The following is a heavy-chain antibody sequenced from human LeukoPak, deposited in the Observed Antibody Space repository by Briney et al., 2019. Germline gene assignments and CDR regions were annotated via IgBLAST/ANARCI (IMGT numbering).Heavy chain of an antibody. J-gene: IGHJ6*02. Sequence: PGGSLRLSCAASGFTFSSSGMSWVRQAPGKGLEWVSLISGSGDSRYYADSVKGRFTISRDNAKNTLWLQMNSLRAEDTAVYYCAKGVTTVRIYYHGMDVWGQGTTVTVSS. CDR3: AKGVTTVRIYYHGMDV. CDR2: ISGSGDSR. V-gene: IGHV3-23*01. D-gene: IGHD4-17*01. CDR1: GFTFSSSG.